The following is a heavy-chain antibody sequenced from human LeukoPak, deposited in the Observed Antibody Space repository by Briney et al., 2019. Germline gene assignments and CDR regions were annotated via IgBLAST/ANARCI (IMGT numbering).Heavy chain of an antibody. D-gene: IGHD1-1*01. CDR1: GYRFTSYR. Sequence: GDSLKISCKASGYRFTSYRIGWVRQMPGKGLEWMGVIHPGEYERRYSPSFEGQVTISADKSISTAYLQWSSLKASDTAVYYCARPGERSRRDWNLDQWGQGTLVTVSS. CDR3: ARPGERSRRDWNLDQ. CDR2: IHPGEYER. J-gene: IGHJ4*02. V-gene: IGHV5-51*01.